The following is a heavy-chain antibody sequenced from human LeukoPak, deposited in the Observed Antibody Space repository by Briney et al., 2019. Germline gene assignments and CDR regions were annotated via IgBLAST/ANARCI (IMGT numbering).Heavy chain of an antibody. J-gene: IGHJ3*02. Sequence: ASVKVSCTASGYTFTSYAMNWVRQAPGQGLEWMGWINTNTGNPTYAQGFTGRFVFSLDTSVSTAYLQISSLKAEDTAVYYCARDVVGATRDAFDIWGQGTMVTVSS. CDR3: ARDVVGATRDAFDI. CDR1: GYTFTSYA. D-gene: IGHD1-26*01. V-gene: IGHV7-4-1*02. CDR2: INTNTGNP.